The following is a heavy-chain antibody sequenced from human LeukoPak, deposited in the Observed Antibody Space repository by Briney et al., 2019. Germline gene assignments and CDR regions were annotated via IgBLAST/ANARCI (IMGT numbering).Heavy chain of an antibody. V-gene: IGHV3-48*04. Sequence: GGSLRLSCAASGFTFSSYSMNWVRQAPGKGLEWVSYISSGGSTIYYADSVRGRFTISRDNAKNSLFLQMISLRAEDTAVYYCARGNGYSYGYGFDIWGQGTMVTVSS. CDR3: ARGNGYSYGYGFDI. J-gene: IGHJ3*02. CDR2: ISSGGSTI. CDR1: GFTFSSYS. D-gene: IGHD5-18*01.